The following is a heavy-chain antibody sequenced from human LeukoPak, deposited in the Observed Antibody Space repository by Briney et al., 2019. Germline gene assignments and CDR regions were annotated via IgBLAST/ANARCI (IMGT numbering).Heavy chain of an antibody. Sequence: KPGGSLRLSCEASGFTFSDYYMSWIRQAPGKGLEWVSYISSGSSYTNYADSVKGRFTISRDNAKNSLYLQMNSLRAEDTAVYYCARRGNPLDFDYWGQGTLVTVSS. V-gene: IGHV3-11*03. CDR1: GFTFSDYY. D-gene: IGHD3-3*01. CDR2: ISSGSSYT. CDR3: ARRGNPLDFDY. J-gene: IGHJ4*02.